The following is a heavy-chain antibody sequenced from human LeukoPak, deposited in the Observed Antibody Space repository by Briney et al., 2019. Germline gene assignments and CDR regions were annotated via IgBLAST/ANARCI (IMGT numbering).Heavy chain of an antibody. V-gene: IGHV1-18*01. CDR2: ISGYNGNT. CDR1: GYTFTNYG. CDR3: ARVRGYDFWSGYYTGDFDY. D-gene: IGHD3-3*01. J-gene: IGHJ4*02. Sequence: ASVKVSCKASGYTFTNYGISWVRQAPGQGLEWMGWISGYNGNTNYAQKFQGRVTMTTDTSTSTAYMELRSLRSDDTAVYYCARVRGYDFWSGYYTGDFDYWGQGTLVTVSS.